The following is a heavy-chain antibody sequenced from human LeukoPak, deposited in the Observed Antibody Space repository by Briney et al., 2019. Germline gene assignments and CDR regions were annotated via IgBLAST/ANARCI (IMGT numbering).Heavy chain of an antibody. CDR2: IYHGGTT. V-gene: IGHV4-59*08. CDR1: TGSISTYY. J-gene: IGHJ4*02. CDR3: ARHGWSLDYFDS. D-gene: IGHD3-10*01. Sequence: PSETLSLTCSVSTGSISTYYWSWIRQSPGKGLEWIGYIYHGGTTSYNPSLKRRVTISVDSPKNQFFLRLTSLTAADTALYYCARHGWSLDYFDSWGPGSLVIVFS.